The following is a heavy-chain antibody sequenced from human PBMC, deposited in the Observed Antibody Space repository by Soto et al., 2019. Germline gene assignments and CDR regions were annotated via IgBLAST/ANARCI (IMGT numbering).Heavy chain of an antibody. CDR1: GDTFTNFG. Sequence: HLVQSGPEVKKTGASVTVSCKTSGDTFTNFGLSWVRQAPGQGLEWMGWIATYNTNRNYAQKFQGRLTLTTDTSTSTAYMELKSLGYDDTAVYYCARVLRGVVNWFDPWGQGTLVTVSS. J-gene: IGHJ5*02. CDR2: IATYNTNR. CDR3: ARVLRGVVNWFDP. D-gene: IGHD3-10*01. V-gene: IGHV1-18*01.